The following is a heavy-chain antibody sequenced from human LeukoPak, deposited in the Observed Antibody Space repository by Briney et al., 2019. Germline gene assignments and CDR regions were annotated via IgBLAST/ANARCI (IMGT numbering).Heavy chain of an antibody. CDR2: ISSSGSTI. J-gene: IGHJ4*02. V-gene: IGHV3-48*04. CDR3: ARAQWIQLWSDY. D-gene: IGHD5-18*01. Sequence: PGGSLRLSCAASGFTFSSYWMSWVRQAPGKGLEWVSYISSSGSTIYYADSVKGRFTISGDNAKNSLYLQMNSLRAEDTAVYYCARAQWIQLWSDYWGQGTLVTVSS. CDR1: GFTFSSYW.